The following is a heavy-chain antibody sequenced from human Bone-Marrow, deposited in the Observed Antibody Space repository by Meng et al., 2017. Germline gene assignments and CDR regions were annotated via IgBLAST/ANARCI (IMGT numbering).Heavy chain of an antibody. D-gene: IGHD5-18*01. Sequence: ASVKVSCKASGYTFTSYAMHWVRQAPGQRLEWMGWINAGNGNTKYSQKLQGRVTMTTDTSTSTAYMELRSLRSDDTAVYYCARDKYSYGSGDAFDIWGQGTMVTVSS. CDR1: GYTFTSYA. CDR2: INAGNGNT. V-gene: IGHV1-3*01. CDR3: ARDKYSYGSGDAFDI. J-gene: IGHJ3*02.